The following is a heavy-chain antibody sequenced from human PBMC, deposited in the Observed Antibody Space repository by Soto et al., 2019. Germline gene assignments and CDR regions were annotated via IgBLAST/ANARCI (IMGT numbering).Heavy chain of an antibody. V-gene: IGHV1-3*05. CDR3: ARSSGYDLIDDY. J-gene: IGHJ4*02. CDR1: GYTFTSYA. Sequence: QVQLVQSGAEEKKPGASVKVSCKASGYTFTSYAMHWVRQAPGQRLEWMGWINAGNGNTKYSQKFQGRVTITRDTSASTAYMELSSLRSEDTAVYYCARSSGYDLIDDYWGQGTLVTVSS. D-gene: IGHD3-22*01. CDR2: INAGNGNT.